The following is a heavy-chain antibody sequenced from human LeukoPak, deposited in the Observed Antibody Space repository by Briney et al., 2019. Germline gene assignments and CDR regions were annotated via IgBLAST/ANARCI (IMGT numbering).Heavy chain of an antibody. D-gene: IGHD3-10*01. CDR3: ARDLLKRGYYYGSGSYPRRGMDV. Sequence: SETLSLTCAVYGGSFSGYYWSWIRQPPGKGLEWIGEINHCGSTNYNPSLKSRVTISVDTSKNQFSLRLSSVTAADTAVYYCARDLLKRGYYYGSGSYPRRGMDVWGKGTTVTVSS. CDR2: INHCGST. CDR1: GGSFSGYY. V-gene: IGHV4-34*01. J-gene: IGHJ6*04.